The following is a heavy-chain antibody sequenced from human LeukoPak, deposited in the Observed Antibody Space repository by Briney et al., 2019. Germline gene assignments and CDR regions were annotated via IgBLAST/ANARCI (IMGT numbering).Heavy chain of an antibody. CDR1: GFTFSNYG. Sequence: EGSLRLSCAASGFTFSNYGIHWVRQAPGKGLEWVALIWYDGSNKFYADSVKGRFTISRDNSKNTLYLQTNSLRAEDTAVYYCARWRAGIAVAVDYWGQGTLVTVSS. CDR3: ARWRAGIAVAVDY. CDR2: IWYDGSNK. V-gene: IGHV3-33*01. J-gene: IGHJ4*02. D-gene: IGHD6-19*01.